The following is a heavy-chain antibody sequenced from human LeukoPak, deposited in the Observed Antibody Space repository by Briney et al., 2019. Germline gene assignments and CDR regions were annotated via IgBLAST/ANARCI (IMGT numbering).Heavy chain of an antibody. CDR2: IFHSGST. Sequence: PSETLSLTCAVSGGSISSSNWWSWVRQPPGKGLEWIGEIFHSGSTNYSPSLKSRVTISVDKSKNQFSLELGSVTAADTAVYYCARETAAAGTWFDPWGQGTLVTVSS. D-gene: IGHD6-13*01. CDR3: ARETAAAGTWFDP. J-gene: IGHJ5*02. CDR1: GGSISSSNW. V-gene: IGHV4-4*02.